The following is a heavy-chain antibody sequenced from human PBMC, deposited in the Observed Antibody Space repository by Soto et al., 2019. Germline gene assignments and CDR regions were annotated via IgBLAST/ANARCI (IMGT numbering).Heavy chain of an antibody. J-gene: IGHJ4*02. D-gene: IGHD1-1*01. CDR3: ARAYNWNDNFYY. CDR2: IYYSGST. V-gene: IGHV4-59*08. Sequence: QVQLQESGPGLVKPSETLSLTCTVSGGSISSYYWSWIRQPPGKGLEWIGYIYYSGSTNYNPSLKGRVPLSVGTSKNRFPLKLSSVTAADTALYYCARAYNWNDNFYYWGQGTLVTVSS. CDR1: GGSISSYY.